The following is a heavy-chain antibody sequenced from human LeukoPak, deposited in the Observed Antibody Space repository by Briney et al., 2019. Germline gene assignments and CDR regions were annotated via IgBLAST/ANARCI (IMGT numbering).Heavy chain of an antibody. Sequence: GGSLRLSCAASGFTFTNAWMTWVRQAPGKGLEWVGRIKSKGDGETTDYAEPVKGRFSMSRDDSAATMYLQMYGLEAEDTAVYYCAKDWASGNYFDYWGQGTLVTVSS. V-gene: IGHV3-15*01. CDR2: IKSKGDGETT. CDR1: GFTFTNAW. CDR3: AKDWASGNYFDY. D-gene: IGHD1-14*01. J-gene: IGHJ4*02.